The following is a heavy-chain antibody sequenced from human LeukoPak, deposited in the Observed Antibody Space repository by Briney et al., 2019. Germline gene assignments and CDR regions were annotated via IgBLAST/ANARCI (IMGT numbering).Heavy chain of an antibody. V-gene: IGHV3-23*01. CDR1: GFTFSSYA. Sequence: PGGSLRLSCAASGFTFSSYAMSWVRQAPGKGLEWVSVISGSGGSTYYADSVKGRFTISRDNSKNTLYLQMNSLRAEDTAVYYCAKDLSSVVVVAATPFGYWGQGTLVTVSS. CDR3: AKDLSSVVVVAATPFGY. CDR2: ISGSGGST. J-gene: IGHJ4*02. D-gene: IGHD2-15*01.